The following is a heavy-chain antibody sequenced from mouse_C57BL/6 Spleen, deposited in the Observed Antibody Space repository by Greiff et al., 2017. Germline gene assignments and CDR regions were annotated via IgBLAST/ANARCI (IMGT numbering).Heavy chain of an antibody. J-gene: IGHJ1*03. CDR3: TFYYYGSSCRYFDV. D-gene: IGHD1-1*01. V-gene: IGHV14-4*01. CDR1: GFNFNDDY. CDR2: IYPENGDI. Sequence: EVQLQESGAELVRPGASVKLSCTASGFNFNDDYMHWVKQRPEQGLEWIGWIYPENGDIEYASKFQGKATITADTASNTAYLQLSSLTSEDTAVYYCTFYYYGSSCRYFDVWGTGTTVTVSA.